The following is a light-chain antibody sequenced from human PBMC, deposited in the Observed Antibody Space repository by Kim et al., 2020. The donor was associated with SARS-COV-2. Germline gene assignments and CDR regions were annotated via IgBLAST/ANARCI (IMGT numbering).Light chain of an antibody. CDR1: QAIGSD. CDR3: LQSHRYPWT. V-gene: IGKV1-6*01. Sequence: ASIGDRVPIPCRATQAIGSDLGWYQQKPGEAPNLLIFAASYLQSGVPSRFRGSGSGTDFTLTITSLRPADFATYYCLQSHRYPWTFGQGTKVDIK. J-gene: IGKJ1*01. CDR2: AAS.